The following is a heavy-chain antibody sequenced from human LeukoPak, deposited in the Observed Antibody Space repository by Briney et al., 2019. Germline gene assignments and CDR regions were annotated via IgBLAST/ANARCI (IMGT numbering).Heavy chain of an antibody. J-gene: IGHJ5*02. CDR1: GYTFIDYY. CDR2: INPNSGGT. CDR3: ATEASGLNWFDP. Sequence: ASVKVSFKASGYTFIDYYMHWVRQAPGQGLEWMGWINPNSGGTNYAQNFQGRVTMTRDTSITTTYMELSRLTPDDSAVYFCATEASGLNWFDPWGQGTLVTVSS. V-gene: IGHV1-2*02. D-gene: IGHD3-3*01.